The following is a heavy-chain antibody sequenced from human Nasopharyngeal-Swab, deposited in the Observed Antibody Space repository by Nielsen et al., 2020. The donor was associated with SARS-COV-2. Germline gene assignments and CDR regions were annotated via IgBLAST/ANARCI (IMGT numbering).Heavy chain of an antibody. CDR2: IYYSGST. J-gene: IGHJ4*02. V-gene: IGHV4-31*03. D-gene: IGHD1-7*01. CDR3: ARGGVWNYGLGEKGY. CDR1: GGSISSGGYY. Sequence: SETLSLTCTVSGGSISSGGYYWSWIRQHPGKGLEWIGYIYYSGSTYYNPSLKSRVTISVDTSKNQFSLKLSSVTAADTAVYYCARGGVWNYGLGEKGYWGQGTLVTVSS.